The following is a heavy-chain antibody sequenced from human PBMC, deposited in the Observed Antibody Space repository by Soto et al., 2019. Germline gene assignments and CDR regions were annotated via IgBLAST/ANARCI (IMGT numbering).Heavy chain of an antibody. Sequence: LSVPCSVAYGSSGGYCWSRIRKNPGKGLEWIGYIYYSGSTNYNPSLKSRVTISVDTSKNQFSLKLNSMTAADTALYYCARHNYGSGSTYFDYWVNGTLVTVSS. CDR2: IYYSGST. J-gene: IGHJ4*01. V-gene: IGHV4-59*08. CDR1: YGSSGGYC. CDR3: ARHNYGSGSTYFDY. D-gene: IGHD3-10*01.